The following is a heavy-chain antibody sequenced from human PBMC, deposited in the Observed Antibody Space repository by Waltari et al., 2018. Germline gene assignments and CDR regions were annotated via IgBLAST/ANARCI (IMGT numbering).Heavy chain of an antibody. J-gene: IGHJ4*02. CDR3: ASQQLVLRGPFDY. D-gene: IGHD6-13*01. Sequence: QLQLQESGPGLAKPSETLSITCTVAGGSISSRSYYWGRIRRPPGKGLEWIGSIYYSWTTYYNPSLKSRVTISVDTSKNQFSLKLSSVTAADTAVYYCASQQLVLRGPFDYWGQGTLVTVSS. CDR1: GGSISSRSYY. CDR2: IYYSWTT. V-gene: IGHV4-39*01.